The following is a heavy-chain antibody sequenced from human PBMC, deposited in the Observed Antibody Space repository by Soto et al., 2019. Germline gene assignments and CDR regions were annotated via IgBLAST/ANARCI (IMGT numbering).Heavy chain of an antibody. J-gene: IGHJ6*03. V-gene: IGHV5-51*01. Sequence: PGESLKISCKGSGYSFTSYWIGWVRQMPGKGLEWMGIIYPGDSDTRYSPSFQGQVTISADKSISTAYLQWSSLKASDTAMYYCARHQVRTYGSGSYYKLLDYYYYMDVWGKGTTVTVSS. CDR1: GYSFTSYW. CDR3: ARHQVRTYGSGSYYKLLDYYYYMDV. CDR2: IYPGDSDT. D-gene: IGHD3-10*01.